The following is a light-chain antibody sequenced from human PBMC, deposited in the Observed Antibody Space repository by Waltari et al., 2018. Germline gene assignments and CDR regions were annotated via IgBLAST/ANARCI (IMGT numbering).Light chain of an antibody. V-gene: IGLV8-61*01. CDR3: LLYMGSGIWV. CDR1: CGPLPRNSY. Sequence: QTVVTQEPSLSVSPAGTVTLPCALRCGPLPRNSYANWYQQRPGQTPRTLVYKANSRSSGVPDRFSGSVLGNKAVLIITGAQAEDESTYYCLLYMGSGIWVFGGGTKLTVL. J-gene: IGLJ3*02. CDR2: KAN.